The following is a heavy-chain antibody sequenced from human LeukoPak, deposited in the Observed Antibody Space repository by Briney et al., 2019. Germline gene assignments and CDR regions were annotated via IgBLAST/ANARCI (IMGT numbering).Heavy chain of an antibody. CDR3: AKVGSSGWSERVYFDY. CDR1: GFTFSSYA. Sequence: GGSLRLSCAASGFTFSSYAMSWVRQAPGKGLEWVSAISGSGGSTYYADSVKGRFTISRDNSKNTLYLQMNSLRAEDTAVYYCAKVGSSGWSERVYFDYWGQGTLVTVSS. V-gene: IGHV3-23*01. D-gene: IGHD6-19*01. CDR2: ISGSGGST. J-gene: IGHJ4*02.